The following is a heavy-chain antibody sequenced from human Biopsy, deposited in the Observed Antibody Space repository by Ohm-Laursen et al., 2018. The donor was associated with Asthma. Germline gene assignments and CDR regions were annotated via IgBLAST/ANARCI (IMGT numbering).Heavy chain of an antibody. CDR1: GYTFIHFA. CDR3: ARTYYDFLTGQVNDAFAL. D-gene: IGHD3-9*01. Sequence: ASVKVSCKASGYTFIHFAIHWVRQAPGQRLEWMGWINAGDGNTKYSQKFQGRVTITRDSSASTAYMDLRSLRSEDTAMYYCARTYYDFLTGQVNDAFALWGQGTMVTVSS. CDR2: INAGDGNT. J-gene: IGHJ3*01. V-gene: IGHV1-3*01.